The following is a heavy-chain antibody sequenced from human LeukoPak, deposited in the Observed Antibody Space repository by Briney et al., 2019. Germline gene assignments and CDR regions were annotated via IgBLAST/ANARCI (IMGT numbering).Heavy chain of an antibody. CDR3: ARWTPGNSDMDV. V-gene: IGHV1-69*05. Sequence: SVKVSCKAPGGTFSSYAISWVRQAPGQGLEWMGRIIPIFGTANYAQKFQGRVTITTDESTSTAYMELSSLRSEDTAVYYCARWTPGNSDMDVWGKGTTVTVSS. CDR1: GGTFSSYA. J-gene: IGHJ6*03. CDR2: IIPIFGTA. D-gene: IGHD4-23*01.